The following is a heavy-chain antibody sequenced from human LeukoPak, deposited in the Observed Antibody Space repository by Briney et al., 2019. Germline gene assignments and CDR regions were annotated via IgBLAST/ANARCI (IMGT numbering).Heavy chain of an antibody. V-gene: IGHV3-11*01. CDR1: GFTFSDYY. J-gene: IGHJ6*02. CDR2: ISSSATTI. Sequence: GGSLRLSCAASGFTFSDYYMSWIRQAPGKGLEWVSYISSSATTIYYADSVKGRFSISRDNAKNSLYLQMNSLRVEDTAVYYCAKEADYDILTGSTLSPFNPGLGMDVWGQGTTVTVSS. D-gene: IGHD3-9*01. CDR3: AKEADYDILTGSTLSPFNPGLGMDV.